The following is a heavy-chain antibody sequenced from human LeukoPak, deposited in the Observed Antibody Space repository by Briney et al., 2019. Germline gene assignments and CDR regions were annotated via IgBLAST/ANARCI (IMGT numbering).Heavy chain of an antibody. CDR2: IYYSGST. V-gene: IGHV4-39*07. CDR1: GGSISSSSYY. J-gene: IGHJ5*02. Sequence: SETLSLTCTVSGGSISSSSYYWGWIRQPPGKGLEWIGSIYYSGSTYYNPSLKSRVTISVDTSKNQFSLKLSSVTAADTAVYYCARDKYDSSGYGLWTVRNWFDPWGQGTLVTVSS. D-gene: IGHD3-22*01. CDR3: ARDKYDSSGYGLWTVRNWFDP.